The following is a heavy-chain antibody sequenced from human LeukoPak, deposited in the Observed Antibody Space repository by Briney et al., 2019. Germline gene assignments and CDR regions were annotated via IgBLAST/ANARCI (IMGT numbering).Heavy chain of an antibody. Sequence: GGSLRLSCAASGFTFSSYGMHWVRQAPGKGLEWVAVIWYDGSNKYYADSMKGRFTISRDNSKNTLYLQMNSLRAEDTAVYYCARESVAGTGYYYYYYGMDVWGQGTTVTVSS. CDR2: IWYDGSNK. CDR1: GFTFSSYG. D-gene: IGHD6-19*01. J-gene: IGHJ6*02. CDR3: ARESVAGTGYYYYYYGMDV. V-gene: IGHV3-33*01.